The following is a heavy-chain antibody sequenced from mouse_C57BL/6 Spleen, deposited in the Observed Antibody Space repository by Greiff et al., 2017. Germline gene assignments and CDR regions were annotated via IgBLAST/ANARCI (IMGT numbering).Heavy chain of an antibody. J-gene: IGHJ3*01. Sequence: EVQLQQSGAELVKPGASVKLSCTASGFNIKDYYMHWVKQRTEQGLEWIGGIDPEDGETKYAPKFQGKATITADTSSNTAYLQLSSLTSEDTAVYYCASVYDYDEFAYWGQGTLVTVSA. D-gene: IGHD2-4*01. CDR2: IDPEDGET. CDR3: ASVYDYDEFAY. V-gene: IGHV14-2*01. CDR1: GFNIKDYY.